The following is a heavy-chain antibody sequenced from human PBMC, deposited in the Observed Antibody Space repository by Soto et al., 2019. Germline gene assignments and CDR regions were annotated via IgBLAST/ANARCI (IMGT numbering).Heavy chain of an antibody. D-gene: IGHD1-7*01. CDR3: AKELAPKRYYYYYYGMDV. J-gene: IGHJ6*02. V-gene: IGHV1-58*01. CDR1: GFTFTSSA. Sequence: ASVKVSCKASGFTFTSSAVQWVRQARGQRLEWIGWIVVGSGNTKYAQKFQERVTITRDMSTSTAYMELSSLRSEDTAVYYCAKELAPKRYYYYYYGMDVWGQGTTVTVSS. CDR2: IVVGSGNT.